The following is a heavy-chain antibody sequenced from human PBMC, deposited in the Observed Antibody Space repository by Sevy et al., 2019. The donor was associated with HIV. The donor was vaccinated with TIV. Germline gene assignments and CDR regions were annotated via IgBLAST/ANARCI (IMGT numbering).Heavy chain of an antibody. D-gene: IGHD2-2*01. CDR1: GFTFSSYA. CDR3: AGDGEGYCSSTRCGYYYYYYYMDV. CDR2: ISYDGSNK. Sequence: GGSLRLSCAASGFTFSSYAMHWVRQAPGKGLEWVAVISYDGSNKYYGDSVKGRFTISRDNSKNTLYLQMNSLRAEDTAVYYCAGDGEGYCSSTRCGYYYYYYYMDVWGKGTTVTVSS. J-gene: IGHJ6*03. V-gene: IGHV3-30-3*01.